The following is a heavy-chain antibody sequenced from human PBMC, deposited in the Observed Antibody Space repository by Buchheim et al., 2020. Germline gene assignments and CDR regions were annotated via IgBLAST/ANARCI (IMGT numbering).Heavy chain of an antibody. CDR1: GGSISSYY. V-gene: IGHV4-59*01. Sequence: QVQLQESGPGLVKPSETLSLTCTVSGGSISSYYWSWIRQPPGKGLEWIGYIYYSGSTNYNPSLKSRVTTSLDTSKNPFSLKLSSVTDADTAVYYCARVPYYDFWSGFYYGMDVWGQGTT. D-gene: IGHD3-3*01. CDR3: ARVPYYDFWSGFYYGMDV. CDR2: IYYSGST. J-gene: IGHJ6*02.